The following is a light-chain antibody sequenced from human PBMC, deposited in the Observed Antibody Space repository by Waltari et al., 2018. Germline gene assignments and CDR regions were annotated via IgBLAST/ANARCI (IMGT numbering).Light chain of an antibody. CDR1: SSNIGSNT. J-gene: IGLJ1*01. CDR2: SNN. CDR3: AAWDDSLNGLYV. Sequence: QSVLTQPPSASGTPGQRVTISCSGSSSNIGSNTVTWYQQPPGTAPKLLIYSNNHRPAGVPDRFSGSKSGTSASLAISGLQSEDEADYYCAAWDDSLNGLYVFGTGTKVTVL. V-gene: IGLV1-44*01.